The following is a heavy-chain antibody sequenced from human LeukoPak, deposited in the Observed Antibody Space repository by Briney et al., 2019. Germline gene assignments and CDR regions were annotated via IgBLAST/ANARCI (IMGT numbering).Heavy chain of an antibody. J-gene: IGHJ5*02. CDR1: GFTFSSYE. CDR3: ARGRSYDFWSGYYYDWFDP. CDR2: IKQDGSEK. V-gene: IGHV3-7*01. D-gene: IGHD3-3*01. Sequence: GGSLRLSCAASGFTFSSYEMNWVRQAPGKGLEWVANIKQDGSEKYYVDSVKGRFTISRDNAKNSLYLQMNSLRAEDTAVYYCARGRSYDFWSGYYYDWFDPWGQGTLVTVSS.